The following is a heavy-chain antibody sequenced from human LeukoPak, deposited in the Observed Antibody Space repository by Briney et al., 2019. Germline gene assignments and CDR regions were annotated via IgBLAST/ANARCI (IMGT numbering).Heavy chain of an antibody. CDR1: GFTFSSDA. V-gene: IGHV3-30*04. J-gene: IGHJ4*02. CDR2: ISYDGKEK. CDR3: AKVALNHYVWGSDRSPLGY. D-gene: IGHD3-16*02. Sequence: GRSLRLSCVASGFTFSSDAMHWVRQAPGKGLEWVAVISYDGKEKYHADSVKGRFTISRDNSKNTLFLQVNSLRAEDTAIYYCAKVALNHYVWGSDRSPLGYWGQGTLVTVSS.